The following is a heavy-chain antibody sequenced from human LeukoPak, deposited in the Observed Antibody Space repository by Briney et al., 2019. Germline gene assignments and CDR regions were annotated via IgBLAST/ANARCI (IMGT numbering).Heavy chain of an antibody. CDR3: GTHHKGY. CDR2: IKSKTDGGTT. D-gene: IGHD1-14*01. V-gene: IGHV3-15*01. J-gene: IGHJ4*02. Sequence: GGSLRLPCAASGFTFNNAWMNWVRKAPGRGLEWVGRIKSKTDGGTTDYAAPVKGRFTISGDDSKNTLYRQINCLKTVDTDVYYCGTHHKGYWGQGTLVTVSS. CDR1: GFTFNNAW.